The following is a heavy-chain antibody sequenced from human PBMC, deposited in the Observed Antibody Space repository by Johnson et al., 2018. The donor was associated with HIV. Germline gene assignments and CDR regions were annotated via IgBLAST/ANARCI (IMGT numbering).Heavy chain of an antibody. J-gene: IGHJ3*02. CDR3: ARGLGLQQIDI. CDR1: GFTFSSYA. Sequence: MLLVESGGGLVQPGGSLRLSCAASGFTFSSYAMHWVRQAPGKGLEYVSAISSNGGSTYYANSVKGRFTISRDNSKNTLYLQMNRLRADDTAVYYCARGLGLQQIDIWGQGTVVTVSS. D-gene: IGHD3-16*01. CDR2: ISSNGGST. V-gene: IGHV3-64*01.